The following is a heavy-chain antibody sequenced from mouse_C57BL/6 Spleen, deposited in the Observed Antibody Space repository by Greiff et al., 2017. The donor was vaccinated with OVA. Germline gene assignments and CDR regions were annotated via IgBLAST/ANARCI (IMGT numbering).Heavy chain of an antibody. CDR3: ARGGLLRTITGDFDY. J-gene: IGHJ2*01. CDR2: IHPNSGST. V-gene: IGHV1-64*01. D-gene: IGHD1-1*01. CDR1: GYTFTSYW. Sequence: VQLQQPGAELVKPGASVKLSCKASGYTFTSYWMHWVKQRPGQGLEWIGMIHPNSGSTNYNEKFKSKATLTVDKSSSTAYMQLSSLTSEDSAVYYGARGGLLRTITGDFDYWGQGTTLTVSS.